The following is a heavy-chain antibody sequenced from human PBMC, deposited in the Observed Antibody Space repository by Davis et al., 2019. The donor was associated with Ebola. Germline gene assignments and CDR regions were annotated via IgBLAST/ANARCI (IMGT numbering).Heavy chain of an antibody. CDR1: GGSISSYY. J-gene: IGHJ4*02. CDR2: IYYSGST. Sequence: SETLSLTCTVSGGSISSYYWSWIRQPPGKGLEWIGYIYYSGSTNYNPSLKSRVTISVDTSKNQFSLKLSSVTAADTAVYYCARGRIQLWLLGWGQGTLVAVSS. CDR3: ARGRIQLWLLG. D-gene: IGHD5-18*01. V-gene: IGHV4-59*12.